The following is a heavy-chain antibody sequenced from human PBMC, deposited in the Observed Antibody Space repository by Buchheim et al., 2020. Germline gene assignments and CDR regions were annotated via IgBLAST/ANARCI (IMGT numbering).Heavy chain of an antibody. CDR1: GYTFTSYD. V-gene: IGHV1-8*01. D-gene: IGHD3-16*01. CDR2: MNPNSGNT. CDR3: ARVTEYDYVWGSHTRELDY. Sequence: QVQLVQSGAEVKKPGASVKVSCKASGYTFTSYDINWVRQATGQGLEWMGWMNPNSGNTAYAQKFQGRVTMTRNTSISTAYLELSSLRSEDTAVYYCARVTEYDYVWGSHTRELDYWGQGTL. J-gene: IGHJ4*02.